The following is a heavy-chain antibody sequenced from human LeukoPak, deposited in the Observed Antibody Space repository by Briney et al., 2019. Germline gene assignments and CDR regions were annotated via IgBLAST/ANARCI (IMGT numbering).Heavy chain of an antibody. CDR3: TREHSEAFDI. J-gene: IGHJ3*02. Sequence: KPGGSLRLSCTASGFTFSSYSMNWVRQAPGKGLEWVSYIGGSSSSIYYADSAKGRFTISRDNAKNSLYLQMSSLRAEDTAVYYCTREHSEAFDIWGQGTMVTVSS. V-gene: IGHV3-21*01. D-gene: IGHD2-15*01. CDR2: IGGSSSSI. CDR1: GFTFSSYS.